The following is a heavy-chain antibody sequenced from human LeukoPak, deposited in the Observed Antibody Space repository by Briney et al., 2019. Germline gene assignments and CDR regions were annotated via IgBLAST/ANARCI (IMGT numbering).Heavy chain of an antibody. Sequence: PGGSLRLSCAASGFTFSSYAMTWVRQAPGKGLEWVSYISSSGSSIYYADSVKGRFTISRDNAKNSLYLQMNSLRAEDTAVYYCARGREYQHRGWFDPWGQGTLVTVSS. CDR3: ARGREYQHRGWFDP. V-gene: IGHV3-48*03. CDR1: GFTFSSYA. J-gene: IGHJ5*02. CDR2: ISSSGSSI. D-gene: IGHD2-2*01.